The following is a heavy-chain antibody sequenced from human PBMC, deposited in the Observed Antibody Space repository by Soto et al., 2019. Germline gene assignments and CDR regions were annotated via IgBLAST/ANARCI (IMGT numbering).Heavy chain of an antibody. D-gene: IGHD5-18*01. CDR3: ARGASGYSYGPRPDYYGMDV. CDR2: ISYDGSNK. J-gene: IGHJ6*02. Sequence: GGYLRLSCAASGFTFSSYAMHRVRQAPGKGLEWVAVISYDGSNKYYADSVKGRFTIYRDNSKNTLYLQMNSLRAEDTAVYYCARGASGYSYGPRPDYYGMDVWGQGTTVTVSS. CDR1: GFTFSSYA. V-gene: IGHV3-30-3*01.